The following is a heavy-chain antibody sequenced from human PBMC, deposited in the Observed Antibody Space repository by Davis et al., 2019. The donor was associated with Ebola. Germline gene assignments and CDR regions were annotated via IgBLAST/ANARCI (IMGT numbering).Heavy chain of an antibody. CDR2: INHSGST. D-gene: IGHD1-26*01. V-gene: IGHV4-34*01. CDR3: SGSPRY. Sequence: YGRSSRGYDWSWSRQPPGKGLEWIGEINHSGSTNSNPSLKSRVTISVDTAKNQFSLKMSSVTAADTAVYCCSGSPRYWGQGTLVTVSS. J-gene: IGHJ4*02. CDR1: GRSSRGYD.